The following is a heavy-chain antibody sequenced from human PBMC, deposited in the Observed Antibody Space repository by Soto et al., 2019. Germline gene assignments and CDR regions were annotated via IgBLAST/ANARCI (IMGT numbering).Heavy chain of an antibody. CDR1: GFTFSSYS. CDR3: ARDPVAVVVGGTSQANSFDP. V-gene: IGHV3-48*01. D-gene: IGHD2-21*01. CDR2: ISGSSGTI. Sequence: GVLRLSCAASGFTFSSYSMNWVRQAPGKGLEWVSYISGSSGTIHYADSVKGRFIISRDNAKNSLYLQMYSLRVEDSAVYYCARDPVAVVVGGTSQANSFDPWGQGTLVTVSS. J-gene: IGHJ5*02.